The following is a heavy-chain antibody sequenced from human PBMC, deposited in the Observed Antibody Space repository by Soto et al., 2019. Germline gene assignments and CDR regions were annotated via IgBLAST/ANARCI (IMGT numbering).Heavy chain of an antibody. Sequence: SETLSLTCTVSGGSISSDTYYCGWIRQPPRTGLEWIGEINHSGSTNYNPSLKSRVTISVDTSKNQFSLKLTSVTAADTAVYYCARDKITGLFDYWGQGTLVTVSS. CDR2: INHSGST. V-gene: IGHV4-39*07. D-gene: IGHD2-8*02. J-gene: IGHJ4*02. CDR3: ARDKITGLFDY. CDR1: GGSISSDTYY.